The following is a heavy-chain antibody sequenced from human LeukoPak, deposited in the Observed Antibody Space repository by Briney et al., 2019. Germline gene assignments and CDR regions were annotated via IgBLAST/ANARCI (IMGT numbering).Heavy chain of an antibody. CDR3: ARAGIAAAGTIRGYYYMDV. CDR2: IYYSGST. J-gene: IGHJ6*03. CDR1: GGSISSYY. V-gene: IGHV4-59*01. D-gene: IGHD6-13*01. Sequence: SETLSLTCTVSGGSISSYYWSWIRQPPGKGLEWIGYIYYSGSTNYNPSLKSRVTISVDTSKNQFSLKLSSVTAADTAVYYCARAGIAAAGTIRGYYYMDVWGKGTTVTISS.